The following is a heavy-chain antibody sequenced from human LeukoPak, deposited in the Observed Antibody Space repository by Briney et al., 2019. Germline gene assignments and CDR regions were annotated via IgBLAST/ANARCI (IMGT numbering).Heavy chain of an antibody. Sequence: SETLSLTCAVYGGSFSGYSWSWIRQPPGKGLEWIGYIYHSGSTYYNPSLKSRVTISVDRSKNQFSLKLSSVTAADTAVYYCARGGDYGDSRIDYWGQGTLVTVSS. J-gene: IGHJ4*02. CDR2: IYHSGST. V-gene: IGHV4-30-2*01. D-gene: IGHD4-17*01. CDR1: GGSFSGYS. CDR3: ARGGDYGDSRIDY.